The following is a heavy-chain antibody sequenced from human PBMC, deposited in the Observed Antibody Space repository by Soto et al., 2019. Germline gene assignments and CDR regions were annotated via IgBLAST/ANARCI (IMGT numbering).Heavy chain of an antibody. CDR1: WYTLTSFG. CDR2: INAANGDT. J-gene: IGHJ5*02. CDR3: VRRHVSATGIDWFDP. D-gene: IGHD6-13*01. V-gene: IGHV1-3*01. Sequence: ASVKVSCKGFWYTLTSFGIHWVRQAPRQRLEWMGWINAANGDTKYSPKFQGRVTITRDTSASTAYMELSSMRSEDTAVYYCVRRHVSATGIDWFDPWGQGTLVTVSS.